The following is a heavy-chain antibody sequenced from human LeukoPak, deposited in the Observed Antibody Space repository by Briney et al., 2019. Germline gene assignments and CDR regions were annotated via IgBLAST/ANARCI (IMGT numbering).Heavy chain of an antibody. CDR2: LYHSGST. CDR3: EKRGYCSGGSCYTGSDY. CDR1: GSTIDSGYY. Sequence: SETLSLTCTVSGSTIDSGYYWGWIRQPPGKGLEWIGSLYHSGSTYYNPSLKSRVTISVDTSRKQISLRLSSVTAVDTAVYYCEKRGYCSGGSCYTGSDYWGQGHLVTVSS. V-gene: IGHV4-38-2*02. D-gene: IGHD2-15*01. J-gene: IGHJ4*02.